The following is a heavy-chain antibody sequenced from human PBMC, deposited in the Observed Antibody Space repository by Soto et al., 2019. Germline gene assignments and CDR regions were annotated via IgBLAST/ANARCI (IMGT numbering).Heavy chain of an antibody. CDR1: GGSLSPYY. Sequence: SETLSLTCTVSGGSLSPYYWSWVRQPPGKGLEWIGFIWFSGTSTYNPSLRGRVTMSVDTSKNQLSLEMNSVTAADTAVYYCARESSGNHNHNWFAPWGLGTLVTVSS. D-gene: IGHD1-20*01. V-gene: IGHV4-59*01. J-gene: IGHJ5*02. CDR2: IWFSGTS. CDR3: ARESSGNHNHNWFAP.